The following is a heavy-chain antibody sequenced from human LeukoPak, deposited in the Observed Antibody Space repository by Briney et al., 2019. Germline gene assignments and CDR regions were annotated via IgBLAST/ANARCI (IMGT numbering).Heavy chain of an antibody. CDR3: ASHCSGGTCYRYFFDY. CDR1: GASISSGGYY. CDR2: IYYTGST. V-gene: IGHV4-31*03. D-gene: IGHD2-15*01. Sequence: SETLSLTCTVSGASISSGGYYWSWIRQHPGKGLEWIVYIYYTGSTYYNPSLRSRIFISVDTARNQLSLQLRSVTAADTAVYYCASHCSGGTCYRYFFDYWGQGTQVTVSS. J-gene: IGHJ4*02.